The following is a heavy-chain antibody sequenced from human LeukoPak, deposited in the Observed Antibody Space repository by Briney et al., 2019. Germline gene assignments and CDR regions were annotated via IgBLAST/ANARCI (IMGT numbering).Heavy chain of an antibody. Sequence: SETLSLTCAVSGGSISSGGYSWSWIRQPPGKGLEWIGYIYYSGTTYYNPSLKSRTIISLDTSKNQFSLKLRSVTAADTALYYCARGRIAARTRWFDPWGQGTLVTVSS. CDR2: IYYSGTT. CDR3: ARGRIAARTRWFDP. V-gene: IGHV4-30-4*07. CDR1: GGSISSGGYS. D-gene: IGHD6-6*01. J-gene: IGHJ5*02.